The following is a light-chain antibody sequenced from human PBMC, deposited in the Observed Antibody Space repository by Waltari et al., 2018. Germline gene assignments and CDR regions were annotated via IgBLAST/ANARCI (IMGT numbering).Light chain of an antibody. Sequence: EIMLTQSPATLSLSPGERATLPCRASQSVSSYLAWYQQKPGQTPRLLIYDASNRATGIPARFSGSGSGTDFTLTISSLEPEDFAVYYCQQRSNWPPTFGGGTKVEIK. CDR2: DAS. V-gene: IGKV3-11*01. CDR1: QSVSSY. J-gene: IGKJ4*01. CDR3: QQRSNWPPT.